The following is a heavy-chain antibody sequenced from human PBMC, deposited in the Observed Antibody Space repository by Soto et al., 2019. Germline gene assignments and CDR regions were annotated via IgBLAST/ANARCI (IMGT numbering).Heavy chain of an antibody. J-gene: IGHJ4*02. V-gene: IGHV1-24*01. Sequence: GASVKVSCKGFGNTLTEISIYWGRQAPGKGLEWMGGFDPEDGETIYAQKFQGRVTMTEDTSTDTAYMELSSLRSEDTAVYYCATLLHDYGDPGSFDYWGQGTLVTVSS. D-gene: IGHD4-17*01. CDR3: ATLLHDYGDPGSFDY. CDR1: GNTLTEIS. CDR2: FDPEDGET.